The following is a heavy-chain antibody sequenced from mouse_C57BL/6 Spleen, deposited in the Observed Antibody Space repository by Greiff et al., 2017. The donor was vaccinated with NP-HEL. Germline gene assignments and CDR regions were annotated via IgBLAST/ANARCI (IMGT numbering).Heavy chain of an antibody. Sequence: VQLQQSGAELVKPGASVKLSCTASGFNIQDYYMHWVKQRTEQGLEWIGRIDPEDGETKYAPKFQGKATITADTSSNTAYLQLSSLTSEDTAVYYSARDDNRRSDGYAMDYWGQGTSVTVSS. CDR1: GFNIQDYY. J-gene: IGHJ4*01. D-gene: IGHD6-1*01. CDR2: IDPEDGET. CDR3: ARDDNRRSDGYAMDY. V-gene: IGHV14-2*01.